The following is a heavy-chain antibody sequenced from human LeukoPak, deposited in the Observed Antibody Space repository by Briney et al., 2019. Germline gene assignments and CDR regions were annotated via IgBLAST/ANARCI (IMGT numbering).Heavy chain of an antibody. CDR2: INPNSGGT. D-gene: IGHD2-2*01. J-gene: IGHJ5*02. Sequence: GASVKVSCKASGYTFTGYYMHWVRQAPGQGLEWMGWINPNSGGTNYAQKFQGRVSMTRDTSISTAYMELSRLRSDDTAVYYCARGGYCSSTSCSNWFDPWGQGPLVTVPS. CDR1: GYTFTGYY. CDR3: ARGGYCSSTSCSNWFDP. V-gene: IGHV1-2*02.